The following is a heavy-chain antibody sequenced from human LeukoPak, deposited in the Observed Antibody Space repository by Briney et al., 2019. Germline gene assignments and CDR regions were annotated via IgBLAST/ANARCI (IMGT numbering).Heavy chain of an antibody. V-gene: IGHV4-34*01. CDR3: TRVYSGSYAY. CDR2: INHSGST. Sequence: SETLSLTCTVSGGSISSYYWSWIRQPPGKGLEWIGEINHSGSTNYNPSLKSRVTISVDTSKNQFSLKLSSVTAADTAVYYCTRVYSGSYAYWGQGTLVTVSS. CDR1: GGSISSYY. J-gene: IGHJ4*02. D-gene: IGHD1-26*01.